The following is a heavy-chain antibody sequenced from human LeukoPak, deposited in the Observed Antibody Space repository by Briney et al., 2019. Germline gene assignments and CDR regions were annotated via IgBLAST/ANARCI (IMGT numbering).Heavy chain of an antibody. D-gene: IGHD1-26*01. CDR3: AKSDHLVGARPFDY. CDR1: GFTFSDCW. Sequence: GGSLRLSCVASGFTFSDCWMTWVRQAPGKGLEWVSAISGSGGSTYYADSVKGRFTISRDNSKNTLYLQMNSLRAEDTAVYYCAKSDHLVGARPFDYWGQGTLVTVSS. J-gene: IGHJ4*02. V-gene: IGHV3-23*01. CDR2: ISGSGGST.